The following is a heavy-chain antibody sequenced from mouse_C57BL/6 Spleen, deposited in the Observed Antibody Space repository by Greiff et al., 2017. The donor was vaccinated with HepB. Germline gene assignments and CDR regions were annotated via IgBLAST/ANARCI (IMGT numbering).Heavy chain of an antibody. V-gene: IGHV3-6*01. Sequence: EVKLQESGPGLVKPSQSLSLTCSVTGSSITSGYYWNCIRQFPGNKLEWMGYISYDGSNNYNPSLKNRISITRDTSKNQFFLKLNSVTTEDTATYDCARDGYGYAMDYWGQGTSVTVSS. CDR1: GSSITSGYY. CDR2: ISYDGSN. D-gene: IGHD2-2*01. CDR3: ARDGYGYAMDY. J-gene: IGHJ4*01.